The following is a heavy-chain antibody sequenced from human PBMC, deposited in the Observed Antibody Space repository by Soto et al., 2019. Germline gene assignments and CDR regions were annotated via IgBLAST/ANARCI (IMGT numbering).Heavy chain of an antibody. CDR2: IDHSDSYI. Sequence: GESLSLSAECSGYKFSGYLRFWVRQAPGKGLEWMGGIDHSDSYISYRPSFQCHVIISADNSINRAFFTWTSLKASDSALYYCANLDFSFGSIDVFAIWGQGT. V-gene: IGHV5-10-1*01. CDR3: ANLDFSFGSIDVFAI. CDR1: GYKFSGYL. J-gene: IGHJ3*02. D-gene: IGHD5-18*01.